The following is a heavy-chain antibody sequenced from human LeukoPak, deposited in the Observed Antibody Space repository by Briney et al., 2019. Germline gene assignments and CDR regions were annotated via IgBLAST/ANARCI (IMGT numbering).Heavy chain of an antibody. Sequence: GGSLRLSCAASGFTFSNYAMNWFRQAPGKGLEWISYISTTSSNIYYADSVEGRFTISRDNAKNSLYLQMKSLRDEDTAVYYCARDYYDSSGYYYVDYWGQGTLVTVSS. CDR1: GFTFSNYA. J-gene: IGHJ4*02. D-gene: IGHD3-22*01. V-gene: IGHV3-48*02. CDR3: ARDYYDSSGYYYVDY. CDR2: ISTTSSNI.